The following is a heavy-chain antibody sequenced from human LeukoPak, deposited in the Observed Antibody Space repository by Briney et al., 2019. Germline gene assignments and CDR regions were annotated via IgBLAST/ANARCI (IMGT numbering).Heavy chain of an antibody. V-gene: IGHV3-53*01. CDR3: AKHPSGYYYDHFDS. CDR1: VFTVSSNY. J-gene: IGHJ4*02. D-gene: IGHD3-22*01. Sequence: GGSLRLSCAASVFTVSSNYMSWVRQAPGKGLEWVSVIYSGGSTYYADSVKGRFTISRDDSKNTLYLQMNSLRVEDTAVYYCAKHPSGYYYDHFDSRGQGTLVTVSS. CDR2: IYSGGST.